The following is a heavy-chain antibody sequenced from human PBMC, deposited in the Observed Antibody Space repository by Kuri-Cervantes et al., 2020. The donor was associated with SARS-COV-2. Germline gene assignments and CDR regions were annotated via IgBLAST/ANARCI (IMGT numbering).Heavy chain of an antibody. V-gene: IGHV4-30-4*08. CDR3: ARGRHTIGIFGVATYNWFDP. J-gene: IGHJ5*02. CDR2: IYYSGST. D-gene: IGHD3-3*02. CDR1: GGSISSGDYY. Sequence: LRLSCTVSGGSISSGDYYWSWIRQPPWKGLEWIGYIYYSGSTYYNPSLKSRVTISVDTSKNQFSLKLSSVTAADTAVYYFARGRHTIGIFGVATYNWFDPWGQGTLVTVSS.